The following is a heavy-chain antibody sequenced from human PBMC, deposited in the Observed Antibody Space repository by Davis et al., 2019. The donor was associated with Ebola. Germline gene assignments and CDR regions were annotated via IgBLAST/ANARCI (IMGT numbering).Heavy chain of an antibody. CDR1: GFTFSSYA. D-gene: IGHD4-17*01. CDR3: ARGDYGDHFDY. Sequence: GSLRLSCAASGFTFSSYAMSWVRQPPGKGLEWIGEINHSGSTNYNPSLKSRVTISVDTSKNQFSLKLSSVTAADTAVYYCARGDYGDHFDYWGQGTLVTVSS. CDR2: INHSGST. J-gene: IGHJ4*02. V-gene: IGHV4-34*01.